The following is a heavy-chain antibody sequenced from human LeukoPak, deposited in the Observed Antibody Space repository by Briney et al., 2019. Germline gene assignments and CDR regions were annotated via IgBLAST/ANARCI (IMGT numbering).Heavy chain of an antibody. CDR3: ARDGYSSGWYPDRFDY. Sequence: SETLSLTCTVSGGSISSYYWSWIRQPAGKGLEWIGRIYTSGSTNYNPSLKSRVTMSVDTSKNQFSLKLSSVTAADTAVYYCARDGYSSGWYPDRFDYWGQGTLVTVSS. CDR1: GGSISSYY. V-gene: IGHV4-4*07. J-gene: IGHJ4*02. CDR2: IYTSGST. D-gene: IGHD6-19*01.